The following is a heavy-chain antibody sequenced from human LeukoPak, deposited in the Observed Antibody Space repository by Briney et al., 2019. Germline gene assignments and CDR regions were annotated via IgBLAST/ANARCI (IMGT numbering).Heavy chain of an antibody. V-gene: IGHV3-48*01. D-gene: IGHD3-22*01. J-gene: IGHJ4*02. CDR1: GFTFSSYS. CDR2: ISSSSSSTI. CDR3: ARDPTYYYDSSGYYYFDY. Sequence: GGSLRLSCAASGFTFSSYSMNWVRQAPGKGLEWVSYISSSSSSTIYYADSVKGRFTISRDNAKNSLYLQMNSLRAEDTAVYYCARDPTYYYDSSGYYYFDYWGQGTLVTVSS.